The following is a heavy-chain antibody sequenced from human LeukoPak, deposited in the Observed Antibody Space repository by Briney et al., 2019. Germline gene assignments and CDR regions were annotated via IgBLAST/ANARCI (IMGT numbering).Heavy chain of an antibody. V-gene: IGHV4-38-2*02. Sequence: SETLSLTCTVSGYSISSGYYWGWIRQPPGKGLEWIGEINHSGSTNYNPSLKSRVTISVDTSKNQFSLKLSSVTAADTAVYYCARGVPLGYCSGGSCSGGWFDPWGQGTLVTVSS. CDR3: ARGVPLGYCSGGSCSGGWFDP. D-gene: IGHD2-15*01. J-gene: IGHJ5*02. CDR1: GYSISSGYY. CDR2: INHSGST.